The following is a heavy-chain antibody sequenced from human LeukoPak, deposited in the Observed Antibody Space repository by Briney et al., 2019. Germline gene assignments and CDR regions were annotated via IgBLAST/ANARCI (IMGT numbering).Heavy chain of an antibody. CDR2: ISSGGST. V-gene: IGHV4-59*01. CDR1: GASISRYF. CDR3: ARESSSLSYFDY. J-gene: IGHJ4*02. D-gene: IGHD6-13*01. Sequence: SETLSLTCTVSGASISRYFWNWIRQPPGKELEWIGYISSGGSTNYNPSLKSRATISVDTSKNQFSLKLSSVTAADTAVYYCARESSSLSYFDYWGQGTLVTVSS.